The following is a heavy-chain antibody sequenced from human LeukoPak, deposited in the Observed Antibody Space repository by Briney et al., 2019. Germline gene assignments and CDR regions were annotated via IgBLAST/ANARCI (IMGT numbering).Heavy chain of an antibody. Sequence: SETLSLTCTVSGGSISSYYWSWIRQPPGKGLEWIGYIYYSGSTNYNPSLKSRVTISVDTSKNQFSLKLSSVTAADTAVYYCARGLFMSEFDYWGQGTLVTVSS. CDR2: IYYSGST. V-gene: IGHV4-59*01. CDR3: ARGLFMSEFDY. J-gene: IGHJ4*02. CDR1: GGSISSYY. D-gene: IGHD4/OR15-4a*01.